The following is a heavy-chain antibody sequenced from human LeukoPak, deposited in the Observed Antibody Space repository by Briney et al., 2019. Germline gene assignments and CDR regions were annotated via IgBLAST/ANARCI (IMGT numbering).Heavy chain of an antibody. D-gene: IGHD6-13*01. V-gene: IGHV4-34*01. Sequence: PSETLSLTCAVYGGSFNGYYWGWIRQPPGKGLEWIGEINHSGSTNYSPSLKSRVTLSVDTSKNQFSLKLSSVTAADTAVYYCARAYSSSWYSGSTTFDYWGQGTLVIVSS. J-gene: IGHJ4*02. CDR3: ARAYSSSWYSGSTTFDY. CDR1: GGSFNGYY. CDR2: INHSGST.